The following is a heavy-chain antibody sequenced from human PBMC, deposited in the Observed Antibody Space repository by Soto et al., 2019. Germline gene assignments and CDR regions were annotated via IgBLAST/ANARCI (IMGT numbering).Heavy chain of an antibody. CDR2: ITNRGTHT. J-gene: IGHJ5*01. V-gene: IGHV3-21*06. D-gene: IGHD2-15*01. CDR1: GFSFSSYT. CDR3: TRAHEVAWFDS. Sequence: GSLRLSCTASGFSFSSYTMNWVRQAPGKGLQWVASITNRGTHTYSADSVKGRFTISRDNDKNSLYLQMNDLRAEDTATYYCTRAHEVAWFDSWGLGTLVTVSS.